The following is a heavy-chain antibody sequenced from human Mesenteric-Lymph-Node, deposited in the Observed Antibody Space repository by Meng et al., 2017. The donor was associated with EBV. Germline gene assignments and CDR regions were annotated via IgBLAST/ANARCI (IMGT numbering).Heavy chain of an antibody. V-gene: IGHV4-59*01. CDR3: ARVTFDSTDWSDF. D-gene: IGHD2/OR15-2a*01. J-gene: IGHJ4*02. CDR1: GGSIRGYY. Sequence: QVQLQESGPGLVKPSETLSLTCTVSGGSIRGYYWSWIRQPPGKGLEWIGYIYFTGSTNYNPSLKSRLTMSVDTSKNQFSLRLSSVTAADTAVYYCARVTFDSTDWSDFWGPGTLVTVSS. CDR2: IYFTGST.